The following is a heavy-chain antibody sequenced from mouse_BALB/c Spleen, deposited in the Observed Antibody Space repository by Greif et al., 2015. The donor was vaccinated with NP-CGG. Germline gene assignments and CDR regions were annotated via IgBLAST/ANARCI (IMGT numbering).Heavy chain of an antibody. CDR1: GYTFTSYW. D-gene: IGHD1-1*01. CDR3: ARKGTTVVDYFDY. V-gene: IGHV1-7*01. J-gene: IGHJ2*01. Sequence: QVQLQQSGAELAKPGASVKMSCKASGYTFTSYWMHWVKQRPGQGLEWIGYINPSTGYTEYNQKFKDKATLTADKSSSTAYMQLSSLTSEDSAVYYCARKGTTVVDYFDYWGQGTTLKVSS. CDR2: INPSTGYT.